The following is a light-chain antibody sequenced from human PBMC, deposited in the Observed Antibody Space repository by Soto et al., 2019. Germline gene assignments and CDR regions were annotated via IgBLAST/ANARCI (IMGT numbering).Light chain of an antibody. CDR1: QSVNNF. Sequence: ETLLTQSPATLSLSPGERATLSCRASQSVNNFLAWYQHKPGQAPRLLIYGAATRAAGVPDRFSGSGSGTDFTLTISRLEPEDFAVYYCQQYGSSPLFTFGPGTKVDIK. CDR3: QQYGSSPLFT. J-gene: IGKJ3*01. CDR2: GAA. V-gene: IGKV3-20*01.